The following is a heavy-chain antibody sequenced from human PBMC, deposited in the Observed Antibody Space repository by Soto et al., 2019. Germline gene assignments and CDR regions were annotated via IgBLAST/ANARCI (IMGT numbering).Heavy chain of an antibody. CDR3: ARDVVGALDAFDI. J-gene: IGHJ3*02. D-gene: IGHD1-26*01. V-gene: IGHV3-53*01. Sequence: PGGSLRLSCAASGFTVSSNYMSWVRQAPGKGLAWVSVIYSGGSTYYADSGKGRFTISRDNSKNTLYLQMNSLRAEDTAVYYCARDVVGALDAFDIWGQGTMVTVSS. CDR1: GFTVSSNY. CDR2: IYSGGST.